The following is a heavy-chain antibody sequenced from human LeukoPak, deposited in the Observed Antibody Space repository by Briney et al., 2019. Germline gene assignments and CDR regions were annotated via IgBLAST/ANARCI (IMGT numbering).Heavy chain of an antibody. D-gene: IGHD2-15*01. J-gene: IGHJ4*02. CDR2: ISGSGGST. V-gene: IGHV3-23*01. CDR1: GFTFGDYA. CDR3: AKDRGYCSGGSCYAGFDY. Sequence: PGRSLRLSCTASGFTFGDYAMSWVRQAPGKGLEWVSAISGSGGSTYYADSVKGRFTISRDNSKNTLYLQMNSLRAEDTAVYYCAKDRGYCSGGSCYAGFDYWGQGTLVTVSS.